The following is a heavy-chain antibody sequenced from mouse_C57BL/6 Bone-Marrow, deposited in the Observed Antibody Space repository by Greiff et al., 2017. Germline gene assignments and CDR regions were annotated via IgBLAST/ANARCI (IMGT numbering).Heavy chain of an antibody. D-gene: IGHD3-3*01. CDR1: GYTFTDHT. CDR3: ARQGLPGYYAMDY. J-gene: IGHJ4*01. Sequence: QVQLQQSDAELVKPGASVKISCKVSGYTFTDHTIHWMKQRPEQGLEWIGYIYPRDGSTKYNEKFKGKATWTADKSSSTAYMRLNSLTSEESAVYFCARQGLPGYYAMDYWGQGTSVTVSS. CDR2: IYPRDGST. V-gene: IGHV1-78*01.